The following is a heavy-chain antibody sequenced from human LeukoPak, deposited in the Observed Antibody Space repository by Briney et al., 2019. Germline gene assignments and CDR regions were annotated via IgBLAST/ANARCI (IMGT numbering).Heavy chain of an antibody. CDR1: GFTFSSYG. V-gene: IGHV3-30*02. CDR2: IRYDGSNK. J-gene: IGHJ6*02. Sequence: GGSLRLSCAASGFTFSSYGMHWVRQAPGKGLEWVAFIRYDGSNKYYADSVKGRFTISRGNSKNTLYLQMNSLRAEDTAVYYCAKGDYYGSVYYYYGMDVWGQGTTVTVSS. D-gene: IGHD3-10*01. CDR3: AKGDYYGSVYYYYGMDV.